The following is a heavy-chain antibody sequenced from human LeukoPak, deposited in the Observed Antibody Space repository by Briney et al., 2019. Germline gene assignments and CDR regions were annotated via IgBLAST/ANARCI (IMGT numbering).Heavy chain of an antibody. V-gene: IGHV1-2*02. CDR3: ARGVYDFWSGYIGAFDY. CDR1: GYTFTGYY. Sequence: ASVKVSCKASGYTFTGYYMHWVRQAPGQGLEWMGWINPNSGGTNYAQKFQGRVTMTRDTSISTAYMELSGLRSDDTAVYYCARGVYDFWSGYIGAFDYWGQGTLVTVSS. CDR2: INPNSGGT. J-gene: IGHJ4*02. D-gene: IGHD3-3*01.